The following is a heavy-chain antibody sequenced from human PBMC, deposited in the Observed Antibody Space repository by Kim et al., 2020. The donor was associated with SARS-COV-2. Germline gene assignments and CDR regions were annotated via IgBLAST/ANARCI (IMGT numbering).Heavy chain of an antibody. CDR2: ISSSSSTI. V-gene: IGHV3-48*04. J-gene: IGHJ6*02. D-gene: IGHD2-2*01. CDR1: GFTFSSYS. CDR3: ASQEDRYCSSTSCYEYYYYGMDV. Sequence: GGSLRLSCAASGFTFSSYSMNWVRQAPGKGLEWVSYISSSSSTIYYADSVKGRFTISRDNAKNSLYLQMNSLRAEDTAVYYCASQEDRYCSSTSCYEYYYYGMDVWGQGTTVIVSS.